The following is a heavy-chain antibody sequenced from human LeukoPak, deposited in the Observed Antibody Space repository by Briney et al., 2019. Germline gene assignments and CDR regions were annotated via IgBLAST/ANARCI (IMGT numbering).Heavy chain of an antibody. D-gene: IGHD4-17*01. J-gene: IGHJ4*02. CDR1: GFTFSSYS. V-gene: IGHV3-21*01. CDR2: ISSSSSYI. Sequence: GGSLRLSCAASGFTFSSYSMNWVRQAPGGGLEWVSSISSSSSYIYYADSVKGRFTISRDNAKNSLYLQMNSLRAEDTAVYYCASNPDYGDYFPNYWGQGTLVTVSS. CDR3: ASNPDYGDYFPNY.